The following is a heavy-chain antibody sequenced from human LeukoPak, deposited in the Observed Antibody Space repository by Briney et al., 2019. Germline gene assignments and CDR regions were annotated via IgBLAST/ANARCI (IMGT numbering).Heavy chain of an antibody. CDR2: SYYSGST. CDR3: ARHGGSGSFDY. CDR1: GGPMTNLY. V-gene: IGHV4-59*08. D-gene: IGHD3-3*01. Sequence: SETLSLTCSVSGGPMTNLYWTWIRQPPGKGLEWIAYSYYSGSTTPHPSLKSRVTISVDTSKNQFSLRLRSVTAADTAVYYCARHGGSGSFDYWGQGTLVTVSS. J-gene: IGHJ4*02.